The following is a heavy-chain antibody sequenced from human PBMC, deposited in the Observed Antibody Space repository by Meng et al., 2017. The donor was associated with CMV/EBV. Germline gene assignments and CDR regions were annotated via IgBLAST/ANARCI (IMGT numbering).Heavy chain of an antibody. CDR2: IHSDDST. Sequence: GESLKISCAASGFTVSNKYMSWVRQAPGKGLEWVSLIHSDDSTYYADSVKGRFTISRDNSRNTLYLQMNSLRAEDTAVYYCASSPPYYYYYYYAMDVWGQGTTVTVSS. D-gene: IGHD3-22*01. J-gene: IGHJ6*02. V-gene: IGHV3-53*01. CDR3: ASSPPYYYYYYYAMDV. CDR1: GFTVSNKY.